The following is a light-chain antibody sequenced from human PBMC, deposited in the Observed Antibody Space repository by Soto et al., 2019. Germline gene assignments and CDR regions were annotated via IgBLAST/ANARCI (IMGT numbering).Light chain of an antibody. V-gene: IGLV7-46*01. CDR2: DAI. CDR1: TGAVTSGHY. Sequence: QAVVTQEPSLTVSPGENVTLTCGFSTGAVTSGHYPYWFPQKPGQAPRTLMYDAINKHSWTPARFSGSLLGGKAALTLSVAQPEDEADDYCLLYYNGARLFGGVTKLTFL. CDR3: LLYYNGARL. J-gene: IGLJ2*01.